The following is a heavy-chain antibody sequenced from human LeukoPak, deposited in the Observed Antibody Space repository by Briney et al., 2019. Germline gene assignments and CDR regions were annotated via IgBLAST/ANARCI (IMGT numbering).Heavy chain of an antibody. Sequence: TLSLTCTVSGGSXSSGGYYWSWIRQHPGKGLEWIGYIYYSGSTYYNPSLKSRVTISVDTSKNQFSLKLSSVTAADTAVYYCARGVKRLYANWFDPWGQGTLVTVSS. CDR3: ARGVKRLYANWFDP. V-gene: IGHV4-31*03. CDR1: GGSXSSGGYY. D-gene: IGHD6-25*01. CDR2: IYYSGST. J-gene: IGHJ5*02.